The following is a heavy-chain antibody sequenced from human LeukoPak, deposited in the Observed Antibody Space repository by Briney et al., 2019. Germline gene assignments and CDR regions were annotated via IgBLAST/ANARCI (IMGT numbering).Heavy chain of an antibody. Sequence: PGRSLRLSCAASGFTFSNYGMHWVRQAPGKGLEWVALISYDGKNYNYADSVKGRFAISRDNSKNTLYLQMNSLIPEDTAVYYCAKVVSTGYDNYFDYWGQGTLVTVSS. CDR1: GFTFSNYG. D-gene: IGHD5-12*01. V-gene: IGHV3-30*18. J-gene: IGHJ4*02. CDR3: AKVVSTGYDNYFDY. CDR2: ISYDGKNY.